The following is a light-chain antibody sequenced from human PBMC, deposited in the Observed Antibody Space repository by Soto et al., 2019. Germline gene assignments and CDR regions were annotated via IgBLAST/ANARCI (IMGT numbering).Light chain of an antibody. CDR3: QQYYSTLPT. CDR2: RAS. CDR1: QSVLYSSNNKNY. Sequence: DIVMTQSPDSLAVSLGERATINCKSSQSVLYSSNNKNYLAWYQQKPGQPPKLLIYRASTRESGVPDRFSGSGSGTVFTLTISSLQAEDVAVYYCQQYYSTLPTFGQGTKLEIK. J-gene: IGKJ1*01. V-gene: IGKV4-1*01.